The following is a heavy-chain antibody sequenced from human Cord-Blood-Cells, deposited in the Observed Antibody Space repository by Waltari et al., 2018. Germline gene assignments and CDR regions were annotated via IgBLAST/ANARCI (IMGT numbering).Heavy chain of an antibody. D-gene: IGHD2-2*02. CDR3: ARDRGYCSSTSCYTWYFDL. CDR1: GGSISSSNW. J-gene: IGHJ2*01. CDR2: IYHSGST. V-gene: IGHV4-4*02. Sequence: QVQLQESGPGLVKPSGTLSLTCAVSGGSISSSNWWSWVRQAPGKGLELIGEIYHSGSTNYNPSLKSRVTISVDKSKNQFSLKLSSVTAADTAVYYCARDRGYCSSTSCYTWYFDLWGRGTLVTVSS.